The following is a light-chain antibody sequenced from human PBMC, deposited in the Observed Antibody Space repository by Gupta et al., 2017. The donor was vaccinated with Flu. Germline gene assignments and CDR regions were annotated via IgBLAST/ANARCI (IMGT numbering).Light chain of an antibody. Sequence: DIVMTQSPDSLAVSLGERATINCKSSQTVLYSSNNKNYLAWYQQKPGQPPKVLIYWASTRESGVPDRFSGSGSGTDFTLTISSLQAEDVAVYYCQQYDSTPRTFGQGTKVEIK. J-gene: IGKJ1*01. V-gene: IGKV4-1*01. CDR1: QTVLYSSNNKNY. CDR3: QQYDSTPRT. CDR2: WAS.